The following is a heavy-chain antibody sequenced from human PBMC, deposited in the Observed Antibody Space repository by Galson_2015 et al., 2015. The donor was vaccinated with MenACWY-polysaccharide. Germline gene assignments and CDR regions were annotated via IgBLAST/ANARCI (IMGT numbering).Heavy chain of an antibody. Sequence: SETLSLTCAVDGGSFSGYFWSWVRQPPGKGLEWLGEINHNGNINSNPSFASRVTMSVDTSKNQFSLKLSSVTAADTAVYFCARSSTLGRRTTFPHYWGQGTLVIVSS. J-gene: IGHJ4*02. CDR1: GGSFSGYF. V-gene: IGHV4-34*01. CDR2: INHNGNI. CDR3: ARSSTLGRRTTFPHY. D-gene: IGHD1-14*01.